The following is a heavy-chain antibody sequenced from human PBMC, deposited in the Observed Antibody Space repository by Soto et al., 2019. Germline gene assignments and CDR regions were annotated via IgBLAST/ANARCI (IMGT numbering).Heavy chain of an antibody. CDR2: ISYDGSNK. J-gene: IGHJ6*02. V-gene: IGHV3-30*03. CDR3: ARDLGAAGCSGGSCYSYYYYYGMDV. CDR1: GFTFSSYG. D-gene: IGHD2-15*01. Sequence: PGGSLRLSCAASGFTFSSYGMHWVRQAPGKGLEWVAVISYDGSNKYYADSVKGRFTISRDNSKNTPYLQMNSLRSEDTAVYYCARDLGAAGCSGGSCYSYYYYYGMDVWGQGTTVTVSS.